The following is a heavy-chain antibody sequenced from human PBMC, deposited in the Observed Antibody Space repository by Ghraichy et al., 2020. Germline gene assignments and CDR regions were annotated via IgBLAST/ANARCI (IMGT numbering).Heavy chain of an antibody. V-gene: IGHV3-23*01. CDR3: AKDLNMIFSCSDY. J-gene: IGHJ4*02. CDR1: GFTFSSYA. Sequence: GESLNITCAASGFTFSSYAMSWVRQAPGKGLEWVSAISGSGGSTYYADSVKGRFTISRDNSKNTLYLQMNSLRAEDTAVYYCAKDLNMIFSCSDYWGQGTLVTVSS. D-gene: IGHD3-22*01. CDR2: ISGSGGST.